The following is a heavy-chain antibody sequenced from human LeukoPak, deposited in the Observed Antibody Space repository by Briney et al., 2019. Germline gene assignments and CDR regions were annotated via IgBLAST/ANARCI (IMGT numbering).Heavy chain of an antibody. D-gene: IGHD3-3*01. V-gene: IGHV3-74*01. CDR2: INSDGSST. CDR1: GFTFSSYW. J-gene: IGHJ5*02. CDR3: ARDPTPYYDFWSGYLNWFDP. Sequence: PGGSLGLSCAASGFTFSSYWMHWVRQAPGKGLVWVSRINSDGSSTSYADSVKGRFTISRDNAKNTLYLQMNSLRAEDTAVYYCARDPTPYYDFWSGYLNWFDPWGQGTLVTVSS.